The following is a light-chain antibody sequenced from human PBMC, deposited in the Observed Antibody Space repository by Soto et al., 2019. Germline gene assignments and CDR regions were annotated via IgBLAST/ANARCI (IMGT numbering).Light chain of an antibody. CDR2: AAS. CDR3: QQSYSSPQMYT. J-gene: IGKJ2*01. Sequence: IQMTQSPSSLSASVGDRVTITCRASQTISSSLNWYQQKPGKAPDLLIYAASKLQSGVPSRFSGSGSGSDFTLIISSLQPEDFATYYGQQSYSSPQMYTFGQGTRLEIK. V-gene: IGKV1-39*01. CDR1: QTISSS.